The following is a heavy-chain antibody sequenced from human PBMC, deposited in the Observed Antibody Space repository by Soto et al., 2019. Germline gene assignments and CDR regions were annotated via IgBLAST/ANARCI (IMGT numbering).Heavy chain of an antibody. J-gene: IGHJ4*02. D-gene: IGHD6-13*01. CDR1: GDSIRSVHYC. Sequence: SETLSLTCSVFGDSIRSVHYCWGWVRPPPGKGLEWIGYIYYSGSTNYDPSLKSRVTISVDTSKNQFSLKLSSVTAADTAVYYCARHSSSSWPPGPPRYWGQGTLVTVSS. CDR2: IYYSGST. V-gene: IGHV4-61*05. CDR3: ARHSSSSWPPGPPRY.